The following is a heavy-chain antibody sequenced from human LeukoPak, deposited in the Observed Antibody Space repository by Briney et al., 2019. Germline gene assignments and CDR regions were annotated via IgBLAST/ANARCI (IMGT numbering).Heavy chain of an antibody. CDR3: AKGIRRLVGTIPGLRRDHYMDV. CDR1: EFTLSSYD. CDR2: ISYDGSNK. J-gene: IGHJ6*03. V-gene: IGHV3-30*18. Sequence: GGSLRLSCAASEFTLSSYDMHWVRQAPGKGLEWVAVISYDGSNKYYADSVRGRFTISRDNSKKMLYLQMNSLRAEDTAVYYCAKGIRRLVGTIPGLRRDHYMDVWGKGTTVTVSS. D-gene: IGHD1-26*01.